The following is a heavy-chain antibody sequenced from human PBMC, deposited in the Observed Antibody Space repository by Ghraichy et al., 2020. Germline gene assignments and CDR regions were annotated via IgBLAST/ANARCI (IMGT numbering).Heavy chain of an antibody. Sequence: GGSLRLSCAASGFTFSSYSMNWVRQAPGKGLEWVSSISSSSSYIYYADSVKGRFTISRDNAKNSLYLQMNSLRAEDTAVYYCARDVHDGRGRAYGMDVWGQGTTVTVSS. CDR1: GFTFSSYS. CDR3: ARDVHDGRGRAYGMDV. V-gene: IGHV3-21*01. D-gene: IGHD3-16*01. J-gene: IGHJ6*02. CDR2: ISSSSSYI.